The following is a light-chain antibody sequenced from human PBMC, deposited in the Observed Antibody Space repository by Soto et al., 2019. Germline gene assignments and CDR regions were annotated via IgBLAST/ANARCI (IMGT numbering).Light chain of an antibody. J-gene: IGLJ3*02. Sequence: QSALTQPRSVSGSPGQSVTISCTGTSSDVGAYNYVSWYQQYLGKVPKLMIYDVSRRPSGVPDRFSGSKSGNTASLTISGLQADDEADYYCCSYAGSYTLVFGGGTKVTVL. CDR3: CSYAGSYTLV. V-gene: IGLV2-11*01. CDR2: DVS. CDR1: SSDVGAYNY.